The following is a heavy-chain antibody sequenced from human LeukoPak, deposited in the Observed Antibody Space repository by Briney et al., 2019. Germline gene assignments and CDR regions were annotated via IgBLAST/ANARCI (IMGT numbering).Heavy chain of an antibody. CDR1: GFTFSSYA. Sequence: GGSLRLSCVASGFTFSSYAMHWVRQAPGKGLEYVSAISGNGGSTYYANSVRGRFTISRDNSKNTLYLQMGSLRAEDMAVYYCARATGYSSGWYNPDLGYWGQGTLVTVSS. D-gene: IGHD6-19*01. J-gene: IGHJ4*02. V-gene: IGHV3-64*01. CDR3: ARATGYSSGWYNPDLGY. CDR2: ISGNGGST.